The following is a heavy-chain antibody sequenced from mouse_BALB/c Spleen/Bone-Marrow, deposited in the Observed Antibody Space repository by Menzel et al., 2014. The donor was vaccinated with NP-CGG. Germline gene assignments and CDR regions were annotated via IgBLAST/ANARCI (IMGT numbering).Heavy chain of an antibody. CDR2: IRNKANGYTT. Sequence: EVMLVESGGGLVQPGGSLRLSCAPSGFTFTDYYMSWVRQPPGKAFEWLGFIRNKANGYTTEYSASMKGRFTISRDNSQSILYLQMNTLRAEDSATYYCARDGSWFAYWGQGTLVTVSA. V-gene: IGHV7-3*02. J-gene: IGHJ3*01. CDR3: ARDGSWFAY. CDR1: GFTFTDYY.